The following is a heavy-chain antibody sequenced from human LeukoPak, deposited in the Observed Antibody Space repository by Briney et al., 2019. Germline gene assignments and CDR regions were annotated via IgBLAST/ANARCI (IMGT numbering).Heavy chain of an antibody. V-gene: IGHV1-8*01. J-gene: IGHJ4*02. Sequence: ASVKVSCKASGYTFTSYDINWVRQATGQGLEWMGWMNPNSGNTGYAQKFQGRVTMTRDTSISTAYMELSRLRSDDTAVYYCARDSGGYIVTDFDYWGQGTLVTVSS. CDR3: ARDSGGYIVTDFDY. CDR1: GYTFTSYD. D-gene: IGHD3-10*01. CDR2: MNPNSGNT.